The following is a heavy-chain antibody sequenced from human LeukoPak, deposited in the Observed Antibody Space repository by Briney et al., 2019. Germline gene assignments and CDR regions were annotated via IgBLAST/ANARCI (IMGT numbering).Heavy chain of an antibody. J-gene: IGHJ4*02. CDR1: GGTFSSYA. V-gene: IGHV1-69*04. CDR2: IIPILGIA. Sequence: ASVKVSCKASGGTFSSYAISWVRQAPGQGLEWMGRIIPILGIANYAQKFQGRVTITADKSTSTAYMELSSLRSEDTAVYYCARDPLCSGGSCSPEGYWGQGTLVTVSS. CDR3: ARDPLCSGGSCSPEGY. D-gene: IGHD2-15*01.